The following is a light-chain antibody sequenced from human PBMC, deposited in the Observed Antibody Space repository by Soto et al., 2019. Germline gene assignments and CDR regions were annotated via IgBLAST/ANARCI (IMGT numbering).Light chain of an antibody. CDR1: QSVGKY. CDR3: QQRGNRPPWT. CDR2: DAS. V-gene: IGKV3-11*01. J-gene: IGKJ1*01. Sequence: EIVMTQSPATLSLPPGERATLSCRASQSVGKYLVWYQQKPGQAPRLLIYDASNRATGIPARFSGSGSGTDFTLTISSLEPEDFAVYYCQQRGNRPPWTFGQGTKVDIK.